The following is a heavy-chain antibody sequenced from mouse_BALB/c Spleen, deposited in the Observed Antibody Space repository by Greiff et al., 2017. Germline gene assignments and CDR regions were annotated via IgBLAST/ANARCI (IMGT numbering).Heavy chain of an antibody. CDR2: ISSGGST. D-gene: IGHD2-3*01. V-gene: IGHV5-6-5*01. CDR1: GFTFSSYA. Sequence: DVMLVESGGGLVKPGGSLKLSCAASGFTFSSYAMSWVRQTPEKRLEWVASISSGGSTYYPDSVKGRFTISRDNARNILYLQMSSLRSEDTAMYYCARGGGIYDGYYVRYFDVWGAGTTVTVSS. CDR3: ARGGGIYDGYYVRYFDV. J-gene: IGHJ1*01.